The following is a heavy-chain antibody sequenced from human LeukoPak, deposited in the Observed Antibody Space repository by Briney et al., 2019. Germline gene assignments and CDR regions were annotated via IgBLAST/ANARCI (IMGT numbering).Heavy chain of an antibody. CDR3: AKELTAMVPKGFADY. CDR2: IWYDGSNK. CDR1: GFTFSSYG. J-gene: IGHJ4*02. V-gene: IGHV3-33*06. Sequence: GGSLRLSCAASGFTFSSYGMHWVRQAPGKGLEWVAVIWYDGSNKYYADSVKGRFTISRDNSKNTLYLQMNSLRAEDTAVYYCAKELTAMVPKGFADYWGQGTLVTVSS. D-gene: IGHD5-18*01.